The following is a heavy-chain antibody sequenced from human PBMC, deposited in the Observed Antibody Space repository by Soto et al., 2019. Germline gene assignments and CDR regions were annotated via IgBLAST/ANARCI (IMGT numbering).Heavy chain of an antibody. CDR2: VNPRDYDT. CDR1: GYSFAHYW. J-gene: IGHJ5*02. CDR3: ARTALYSVNPDWFDP. V-gene: IGHV5-51*01. Sequence: PGESLKISCKGSGYSFAHYWIAWVRQMPGKGLEWMGVVNPRDYDTRYSPSFQGQVTISADKSISAAYLQWTSLKASDSAMYYCARTALYSVNPDWFDPWGQGTLVTVSS. D-gene: IGHD5-12*01.